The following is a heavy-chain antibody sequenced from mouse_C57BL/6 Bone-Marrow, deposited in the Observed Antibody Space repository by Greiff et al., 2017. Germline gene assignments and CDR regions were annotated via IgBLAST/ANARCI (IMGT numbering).Heavy chain of an antibody. CDR2: ISDGGSYT. CDR3: ARDGGYLYYFDY. CDR1: GFTFSSYA. J-gene: IGHJ2*01. Sequence: EVNVVESGGGLVKPGGSLKLSCAASGFTFSSYAMSWVRQTPEKRLEWVATISDGGSYTYYPDNVKGRFTIYRDNAKNNLYLQMSHLKSEDTAMYYCARDGGYLYYFDYWGQGTTLTVSS. V-gene: IGHV5-4*01. D-gene: IGHD1-1*02.